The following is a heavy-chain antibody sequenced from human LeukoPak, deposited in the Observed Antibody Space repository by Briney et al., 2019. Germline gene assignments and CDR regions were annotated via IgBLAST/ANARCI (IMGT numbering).Heavy chain of an antibody. V-gene: IGHV1-8*01. D-gene: IGHD2-15*01. Sequence: ASVKVSCKASGYTFTSYDINWVRQATGQGLEWMGWMNPNSGNTGYAQKFQGRVTMTRNTSISTAYMELSSLRSEDTAVYYCARQAPGYCSGGSCYKAGYFQHWGQGTLVTVSS. J-gene: IGHJ1*01. CDR3: ARQAPGYCSGGSCYKAGYFQH. CDR1: GYTFTSYD. CDR2: MNPNSGNT.